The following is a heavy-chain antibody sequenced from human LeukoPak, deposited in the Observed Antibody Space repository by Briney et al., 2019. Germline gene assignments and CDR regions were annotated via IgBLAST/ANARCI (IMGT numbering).Heavy chain of an antibody. V-gene: IGHV6-1*01. J-gene: IGHJ4*02. CDR1: GDSVSSSNTA. CDR2: TYYRSKWYN. D-gene: IGHD1-1*01. CDR3: ARGYAFDS. Sequence: SQTLSLTCAISGDSVSSSNTAWNWIRQSPSRGLEWLGRTYYRSKWYNDYAVSVKSRITINPDTSKNQSSLQLSSVTPEDSAVYFCARGYAFDSWGQGTLVTVSS.